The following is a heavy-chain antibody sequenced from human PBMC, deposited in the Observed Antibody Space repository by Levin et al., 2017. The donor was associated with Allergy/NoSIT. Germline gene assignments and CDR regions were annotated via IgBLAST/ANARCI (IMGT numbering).Heavy chain of an antibody. CDR2: IYYSGST. CDR3: ARHPRDYDFWSGYFTFGWFDP. Sequence: TGGSLRLSCTVSGGSISSSSYYWGWIRQPPGKGLEWIGSIYYSGSTYYNPSLKSRVTISVDTSKNQFSLKLSSVTAADTAVYYCARHPRDYDFWSGYFTFGWFDPWGQGTLVTVSS. CDR1: GGSISSSSYY. D-gene: IGHD3-3*01. V-gene: IGHV4-39*01. J-gene: IGHJ5*02.